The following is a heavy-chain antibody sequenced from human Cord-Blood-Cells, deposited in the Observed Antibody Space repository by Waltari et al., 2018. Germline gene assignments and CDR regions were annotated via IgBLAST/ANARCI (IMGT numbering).Heavy chain of an antibody. J-gene: IGHJ4*02. CDR2: IYYSGST. Sequence: QLQLQESGPGLVKPSETLSLTCTVSGGSISSSRYYWGWIRQPPGKGLEWIGSIYYSGSTYYNPSLKSRVTISVDTSKNQFSLKLSSVTAADTAVYYCARLRYNWNFDYWGQGTLVTVSS. V-gene: IGHV4-39*07. D-gene: IGHD1-1*01. CDR3: ARLRYNWNFDY. CDR1: GGSISSSRYY.